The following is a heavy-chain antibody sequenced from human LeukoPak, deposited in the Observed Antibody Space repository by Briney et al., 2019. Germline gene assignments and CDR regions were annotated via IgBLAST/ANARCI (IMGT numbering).Heavy chain of an antibody. V-gene: IGHV1-69*11. CDR3: ARVAWELLVDY. Sequence: ASVKVSCKASGGTFSSYAISWVRQAPGQGLEWMGRIIPILGTANYAQKFQGRVTITADESTSTAYMELSSLRSEDTAVYYCARVAWELLVDYWGQGTLVTVSS. CDR2: IIPILGTA. J-gene: IGHJ4*02. CDR1: GGTFSSYA. D-gene: IGHD1-26*01.